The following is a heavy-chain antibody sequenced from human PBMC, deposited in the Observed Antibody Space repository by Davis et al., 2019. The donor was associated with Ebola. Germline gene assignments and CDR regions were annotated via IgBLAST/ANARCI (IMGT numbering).Heavy chain of an antibody. CDR3: ATLGDVVEWLPPSPYYAMGV. CDR2: ISAANGQT. V-gene: IGHV1-3*01. J-gene: IGHJ6*02. CDR1: GYTFTKPT. D-gene: IGHD3-3*01. Sequence: AASVKVSCKASGYTFTKPTMHWVRQAPGQRLEWMGWISAANGQTKYSEKFQGRVTLTRDTSASTAYMELSSLRSEDTAVYYCATLGDVVEWLPPSPYYAMGVWGQGTTVTVSS.